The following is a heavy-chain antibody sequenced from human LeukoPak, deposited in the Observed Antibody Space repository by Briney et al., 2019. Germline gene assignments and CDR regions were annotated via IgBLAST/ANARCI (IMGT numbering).Heavy chain of an antibody. D-gene: IGHD1-14*01. CDR1: GFTFDDYA. CDR3: AKVPQTGVSFDI. CDR2: ISGDGGST. Sequence: TGGSLRLSCAASGFTFDDYAMHWVRQAPGKGLEWVSLISGDGGSTYYADSVKGRFTISRDNSKNSLYLQMNSLGTEDTALYYCAKVPQTGVSFDIWGQGTMVTVSS. J-gene: IGHJ3*02. V-gene: IGHV3-43*02.